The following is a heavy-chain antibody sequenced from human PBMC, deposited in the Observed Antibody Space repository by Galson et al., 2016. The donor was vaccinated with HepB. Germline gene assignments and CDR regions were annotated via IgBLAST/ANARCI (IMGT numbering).Heavy chain of an antibody. V-gene: IGHV3-74*01. D-gene: IGHD1-26*01. Sequence: SLRLSCAASGFTLSSYWMHWVRQTPGKGLVRVSRIHRDGSSANYADSVKGRFTISRDNAKNTLFLQINSLRAEDTAVYYCARGEGRYTDYWGQGTLVTVSS. J-gene: IGHJ4*02. CDR2: IHRDGSSA. CDR1: GFTLSSYW. CDR3: ARGEGRYTDY.